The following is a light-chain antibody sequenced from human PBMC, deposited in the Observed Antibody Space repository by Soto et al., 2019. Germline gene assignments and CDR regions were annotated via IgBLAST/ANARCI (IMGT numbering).Light chain of an antibody. Sequence: NFMLTQPHSVSESPGKTVTISCTGSSGSIASNYVQWYQQRPGSAPTTVIYEDNKRPSGVPDRFSGSIDRSSNSASLIISGLQTEDEADYYCQSHDSSNVVFGGGTKLTVL. CDR1: SGSIASNY. CDR2: EDN. V-gene: IGLV6-57*02. J-gene: IGLJ2*01. CDR3: QSHDSSNVV.